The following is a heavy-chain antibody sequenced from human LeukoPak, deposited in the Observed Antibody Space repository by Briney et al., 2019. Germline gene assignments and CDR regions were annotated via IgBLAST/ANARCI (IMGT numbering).Heavy chain of an antibody. D-gene: IGHD6-13*01. J-gene: IGHJ5*02. CDR2: INHSGST. CDR1: GGSFSGYY. V-gene: IGHV4-34*01. CDR3: ARDGTAAPRYNWFDP. Sequence: PSETLSLTCAVYGGSFSGYYWSWIRQPPGKGLEWIGEINHSGSTNYNPSLKSRVTISVDTSKNQFSLKLSSVTAADTAVYYCARDGTAAPRYNWFDPWGQGTLVTVSS.